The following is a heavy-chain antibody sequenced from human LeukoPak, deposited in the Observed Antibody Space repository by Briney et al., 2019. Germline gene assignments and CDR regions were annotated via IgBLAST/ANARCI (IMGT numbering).Heavy chain of an antibody. D-gene: IGHD2-2*01. Sequence: SETLSLTCAVYGGSFSGYYWSWIRQPPGKGLEWIGEINHSGSTNYNPSLKSRVTISVDTSKNQFSLKLSSVSAADTAVYYCARAFPATYYLDYWGQGTLVTVSS. V-gene: IGHV4-34*01. J-gene: IGHJ4*02. CDR3: ARAFPATYYLDY. CDR2: INHSGST. CDR1: GGSFSGYY.